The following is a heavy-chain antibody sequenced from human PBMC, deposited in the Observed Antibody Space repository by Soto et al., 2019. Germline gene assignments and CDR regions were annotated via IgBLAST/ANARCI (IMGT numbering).Heavy chain of an antibody. CDR2: IKQDGSEK. CDR1: GFTFSSYW. CDR3: ARLAAAQLYYYYYGMDV. V-gene: IGHV3-7*03. D-gene: IGHD6-13*01. Sequence: EVQLVESGGGLVQPGGSLRLSCAASGFTFSSYWMSWDRQAPGKGLEWVANIKQDGSEKYYVDSVKGRFTISRDNAKNSLYLQMNSLRAEDTAVYYCARLAAAQLYYYYYGMDVWGQGTTVTVSS. J-gene: IGHJ6*02.